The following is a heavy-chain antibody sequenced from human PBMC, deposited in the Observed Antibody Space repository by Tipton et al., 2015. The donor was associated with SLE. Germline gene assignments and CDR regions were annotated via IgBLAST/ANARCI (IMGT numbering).Heavy chain of an antibody. V-gene: IGHV4-59*01. CDR1: GGSISSYY. D-gene: IGHD1-20*01. CDR3: AGPRDAITGNYYYYGMDV. J-gene: IGHJ6*02. CDR2: IYYSGST. Sequence: TLSLTCTVSGGSISSYYWSWIRQPPGKGLEWIGYIYYSGSTNYNPSLKSRVTISVDTFKNQFSLKLSSVTAADTAVYYCAGPRDAITGNYYYYGMDVWGQGTTVTVSS.